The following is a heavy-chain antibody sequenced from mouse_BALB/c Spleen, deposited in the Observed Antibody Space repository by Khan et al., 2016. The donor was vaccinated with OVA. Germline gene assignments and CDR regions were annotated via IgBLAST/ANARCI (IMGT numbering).Heavy chain of an antibody. J-gene: IGHJ2*01. CDR3: ERQGEIFYLDY. Sequence: EVELVESGGGLVKPGGSLKLSCAASGFTFSSYAMSWVRQTPEKRLEWVATISSGGSYTYYPDSVKGRFTISRDNAKHTLYLQMSSLRSEDTAMYYSERQGEIFYLDYWGQGTTLTVSS. CDR2: ISSGGSYT. V-gene: IGHV5-9-3*01. CDR1: GFTFSSYA.